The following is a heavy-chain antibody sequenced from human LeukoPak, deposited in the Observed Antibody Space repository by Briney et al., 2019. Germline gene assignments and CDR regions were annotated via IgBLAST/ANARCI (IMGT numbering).Heavy chain of an antibody. Sequence: GGSLRLSCAASGFTVSTNYMSWVRQAPGKKLEWVSDIYSDGSPFYADSVKGRFTISRDNSTNTLYLQMNSLRAEDTAVYHCARYDFILISYFDLWGRGALVTVSS. J-gene: IGHJ2*01. D-gene: IGHD3-3*01. CDR1: GFTVSTNY. V-gene: IGHV3-53*01. CDR2: IYSDGSP. CDR3: ARYDFILISYFDL.